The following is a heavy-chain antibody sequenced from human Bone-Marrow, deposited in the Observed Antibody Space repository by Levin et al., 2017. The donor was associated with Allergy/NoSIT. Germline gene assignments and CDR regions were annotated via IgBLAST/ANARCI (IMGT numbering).Heavy chain of an antibody. Sequence: PGGSLRLSCAASGFTFSTYSMNWVRQAPGKGLEWVASISSVSTYIYYADSVKGRFTISRDYANDSMYLQMSSLRAEDTAVYYCTRGRSGSYEPDYWGQGTLVTVSS. D-gene: IGHD1-26*01. CDR1: GFTFSTYS. V-gene: IGHV3-21*01. J-gene: IGHJ4*02. CDR3: TRGRSGSYEPDY. CDR2: ISSVSTYI.